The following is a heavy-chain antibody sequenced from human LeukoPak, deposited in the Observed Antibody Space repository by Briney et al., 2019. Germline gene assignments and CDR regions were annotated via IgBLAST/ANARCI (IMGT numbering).Heavy chain of an antibody. CDR3: ARTGDYGDYEADY. D-gene: IGHD4-17*01. CDR2: INPNSGGT. CDR1: GCTFTGYY. J-gene: IGHJ4*02. V-gene: IGHV1-2*02. Sequence: GASVKVSCKASGCTFTGYYMHWVRQAPGQGLEGMGWINPNSGGTNYAQKFQGRVTMTRDTSISTAYMELSRLRSDDTAVYYCARTGDYGDYEADYWGQGTLVTVSS.